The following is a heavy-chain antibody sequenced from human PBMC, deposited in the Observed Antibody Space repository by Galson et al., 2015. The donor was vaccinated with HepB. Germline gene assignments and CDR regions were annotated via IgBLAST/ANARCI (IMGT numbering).Heavy chain of an antibody. J-gene: IGHJ5*02. D-gene: IGHD3-10*01. Sequence: CAISGDSVSSNIAAWNWIRRSPSRGLEWLGRTYYRSKWFNEYAVSVKSRMTINADTSKNQFSLQLNSVTPEDTAVYYCARATGSGKGWFDPWGQGTQVTVSS. CDR3: ARATGSGKGWFDP. CDR1: GDSVSSNIAA. CDR2: TYYRSKWFN. V-gene: IGHV6-1*01.